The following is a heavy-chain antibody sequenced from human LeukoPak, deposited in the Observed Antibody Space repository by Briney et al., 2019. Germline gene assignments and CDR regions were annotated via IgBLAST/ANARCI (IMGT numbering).Heavy chain of an antibody. J-gene: IGHJ4*02. D-gene: IGHD6-13*01. CDR3: AKVRIAAAGTFDY. Sequence: TGGSLRLSCAASGFTFSSYAISWVRQAPGKGLEWVSAISGSGGSTYYADSVKGRFTISRDNSKNTLYLQMNSLRAEDTAVYYCAKVRIAAAGTFDYWGQGTLVTVSS. V-gene: IGHV3-23*01. CDR2: ISGSGGST. CDR1: GFTFSSYA.